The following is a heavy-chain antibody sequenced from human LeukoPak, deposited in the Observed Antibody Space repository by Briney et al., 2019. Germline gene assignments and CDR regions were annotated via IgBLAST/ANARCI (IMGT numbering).Heavy chain of an antibody. J-gene: IGHJ5*02. CDR1: GYTFTSCG. CDR3: ARLFSDWFDP. CDR2: ISAYSGNT. Sequence: ASVKVSCNVSGYTFTSCGFSWLRQDPGQGGEWMGWISAYSGNTNYAQKLQGRVTMTTDTSTTKASMKLRCLTSADTALYYCARLFSDWFDPWGQGTLVTVSS. V-gene: IGHV1-18*01. D-gene: IGHD3-10*02.